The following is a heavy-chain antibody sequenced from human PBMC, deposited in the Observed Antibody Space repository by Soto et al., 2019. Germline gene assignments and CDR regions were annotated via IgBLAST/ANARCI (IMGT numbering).Heavy chain of an antibody. CDR3: ASLLLVRGGYFDY. CDR1: GGSISSGGYY. Sequence: SETLSLTCTVSGGSISSGGYYWSWIRQHPGKGLEWIGYIYYSGSTYYNPSLKSRVTISVDTSKNQFSLKLSSVTAADTALYYCASLLLVRGGYFDYWGQGTLVTVSS. J-gene: IGHJ4*02. D-gene: IGHD6-6*01. CDR2: IYYSGST. V-gene: IGHV4-31*03.